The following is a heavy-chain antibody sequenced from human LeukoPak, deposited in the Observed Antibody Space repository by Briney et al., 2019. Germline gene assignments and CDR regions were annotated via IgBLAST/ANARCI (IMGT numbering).Heavy chain of an antibody. Sequence: GASVTVSCKASGYTFTSYAMHWVRQAPGQRLEWMGWINAGNGNTKYSQKFQGRVTITRDTSASTVYMELSSLRSEDTAVYYCARGATKARITIFGVARGPDVRDYFDYWGQGTPVTVSS. D-gene: IGHD3-3*01. CDR2: INAGNGNT. CDR3: ARGATKARITIFGVARGPDVRDYFDY. J-gene: IGHJ4*02. V-gene: IGHV1-3*01. CDR1: GYTFTSYA.